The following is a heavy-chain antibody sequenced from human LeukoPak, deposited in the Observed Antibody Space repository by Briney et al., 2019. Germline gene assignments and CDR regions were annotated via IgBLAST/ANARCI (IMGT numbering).Heavy chain of an antibody. J-gene: IGHJ5*02. CDR1: GFTFSSYA. CDR2: ISYDGSNK. Sequence: GGSLRLSCAASGFTFSSYAMHWVRQALGKGLEWVAVISYDGSNKYYADSVKGRFTISRDNSKNTLYLQMNSLRAEDTAVYYCARGGEGGYYDWFDPWGQGTLVTVSS. D-gene: IGHD3-22*01. CDR3: ARGGEGGYYDWFDP. V-gene: IGHV3-30*04.